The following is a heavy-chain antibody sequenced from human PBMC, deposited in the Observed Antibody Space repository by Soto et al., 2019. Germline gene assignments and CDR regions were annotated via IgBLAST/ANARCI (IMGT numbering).Heavy chain of an antibody. D-gene: IGHD5-12*01. V-gene: IGHV3-23*01. CDR3: AKASGYSGYVPHPEYYFDY. CDR2: ISGSGGST. CDR1: GFTFSSYA. Sequence: PGGSLRLSCAASGFTFSSYAMSWVRQAPGKGLEWVSAISGSGGSTYYADSVKGRFTISRDNSKNTLYLQMNSLRAEDTAVYYCAKASGYSGYVPHPEYYFDYWGQGTLVTVSS. J-gene: IGHJ4*02.